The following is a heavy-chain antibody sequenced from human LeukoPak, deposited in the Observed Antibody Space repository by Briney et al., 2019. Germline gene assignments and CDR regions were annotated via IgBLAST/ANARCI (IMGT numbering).Heavy chain of an antibody. CDR1: GFTFSNYG. J-gene: IGHJ4*02. D-gene: IGHD2-21*02. CDR2: ISASRSSI. V-gene: IGHV3-48*04. CDR3: ASRRSAYCGGDCAEGY. Sequence: GGSLRLSCAASGFTFSNYGMNWVRQAPGKGLEWVSYISASRSSISYADSVKGRFTISRDNAKNSLYLQMNSLRAEDTAVYYCASRRSAYCGGDCAEGYWGQGTLVTVSS.